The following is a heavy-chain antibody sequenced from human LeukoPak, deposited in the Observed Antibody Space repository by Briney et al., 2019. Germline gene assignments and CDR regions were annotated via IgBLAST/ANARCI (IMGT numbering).Heavy chain of an antibody. J-gene: IGHJ4*02. D-gene: IGHD6-19*01. V-gene: IGHV3-64*02. CDR3: GGGVAFSSSGWSDTFAY. Sequence: GGSLRLSCAASGFTFSNSAMYWVRQAPGKGLEFVSVISTNGDRTYYADSVKGRFTISRDNSKNTLYLQMGSLRADDMAVYYVGGGVAFSSSGWSDTFAYGGKGALFPVS. CDR1: GFTFSNSA. CDR2: ISTNGDRT.